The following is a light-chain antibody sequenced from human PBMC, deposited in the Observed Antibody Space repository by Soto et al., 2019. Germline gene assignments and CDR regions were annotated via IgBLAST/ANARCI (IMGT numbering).Light chain of an antibody. CDR3: GTWDSSLSTFV. CDR2: END. Sequence: QSVLTQPPSVSAAPGQQATISCSGSSSNIGSNFESWYQQLPGTAPKLLIYENDKRPSGIPDRFSGSKSGTSATLGITGLQTGDEADYYCGTWDSSLSTFVFGTGTKVT. J-gene: IGLJ1*01. V-gene: IGLV1-51*02. CDR1: SSNIGSNF.